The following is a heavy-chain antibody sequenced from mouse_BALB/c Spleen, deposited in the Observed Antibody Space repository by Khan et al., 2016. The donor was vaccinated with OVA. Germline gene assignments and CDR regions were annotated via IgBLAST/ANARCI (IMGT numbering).Heavy chain of an antibody. Sequence: QVQLQQSGAELAKPGASVKMSCKASGYTFTTYWMHWVKQRPGQGLEWIGYINPTSGYTDYNEKFKDRATLSAEKSSSTAYMQLNSLTSEDSAVYYYTRDRIDYWGQGTTLTVSS. J-gene: IGHJ2*01. CDR3: TRDRIDY. V-gene: IGHV1-7*01. CDR1: GYTFTTYW. CDR2: INPTSGYT.